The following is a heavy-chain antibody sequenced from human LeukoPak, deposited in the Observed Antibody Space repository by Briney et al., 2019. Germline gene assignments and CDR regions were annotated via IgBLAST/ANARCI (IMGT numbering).Heavy chain of an antibody. J-gene: IGHJ3*02. D-gene: IGHD3-3*01. CDR2: INSDGSST. CDR3: ARGFTIFGVVNDAFDI. CDR1: EFTFSSYW. Sequence: PGGSLRLSCAASEFTFSSYWMHWVRQAPGKGLASVSRINSDGSSTSYADSVKGRFTISRDNAKNTLYLQMNSLRAEDTAVYYCARGFTIFGVVNDAFDIWGQGTMVTVSS. V-gene: IGHV3-74*01.